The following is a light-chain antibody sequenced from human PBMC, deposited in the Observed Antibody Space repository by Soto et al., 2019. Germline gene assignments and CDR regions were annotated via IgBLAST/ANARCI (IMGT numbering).Light chain of an antibody. CDR1: QSISSD. V-gene: IGKV3-15*01. Sequence: EIVMTQSPATLSVSPGEGATLSCRASQSISSDLAWYQQKPGLDPRLLIYGAATRATGIPARFSGSGSGTEFTLTISSLQSEDFAIYYCQQYNEWPPGTFGQGTKVEIK. J-gene: IGKJ1*01. CDR2: GAA. CDR3: QQYNEWPPGT.